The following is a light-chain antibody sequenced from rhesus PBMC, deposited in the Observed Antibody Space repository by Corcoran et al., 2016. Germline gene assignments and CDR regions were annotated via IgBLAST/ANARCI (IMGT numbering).Light chain of an antibody. Sequence: QAALTQPPSVSGSPGQSVPISRPGTSSDIGGHNYVSWYQQHPGKAPKLMIYDVSKRPSGVSDRFSGSKSGNTASLTISGLQAEDEADYYCSSYAGSNTYVFGGGTKLTVL. CDR2: DVS. V-gene: IGLV2-23*01. J-gene: IGLJ6*01. CDR3: SSYAGSNTYV. CDR1: SSDIGGHNY.